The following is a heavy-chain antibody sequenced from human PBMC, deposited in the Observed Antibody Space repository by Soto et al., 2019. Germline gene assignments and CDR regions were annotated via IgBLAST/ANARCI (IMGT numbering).Heavy chain of an antibody. V-gene: IGHV3-9*01. Sequence: EVQLVESGGGLVQPGRSLRLSCEVSGFTLDDYAMHWVRQSPGKGLEWVSGISWNGGSLDYADSVRGRFTISRDNAKNALYLQMNGLRSEDTALYYCAKDISTYHDSGSQFVFWGQGTLVTVSS. CDR3: AKDISTYHDSGSQFVF. CDR1: GFTLDDYA. J-gene: IGHJ4*02. CDR2: ISWNGGSL. D-gene: IGHD3-10*01.